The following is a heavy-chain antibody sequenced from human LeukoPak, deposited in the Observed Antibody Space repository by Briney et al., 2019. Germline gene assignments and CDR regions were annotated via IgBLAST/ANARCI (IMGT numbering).Heavy chain of an antibody. Sequence: SETLSLTCAVYGGSFSGYYWSWIRQPPGKGLEWIGVINHSGSTNYNLSLKSRVTISVDTSKNQFSLKLSSVTAADTAVYYCARKQQFRTRWDYWGQGTLVTVSS. CDR3: ARKQQFRTRWDY. CDR1: GGSFSGYY. V-gene: IGHV4-34*01. CDR2: INHSGST. D-gene: IGHD6-13*01. J-gene: IGHJ4*02.